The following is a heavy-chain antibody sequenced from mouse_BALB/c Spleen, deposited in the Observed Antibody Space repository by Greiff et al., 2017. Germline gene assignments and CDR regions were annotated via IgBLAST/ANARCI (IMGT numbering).Heavy chain of an antibody. CDR1: GYSITSDYA. CDR3: ARWGGKGAMDY. CDR2: ISYSGST. V-gene: IGHV3-2*02. Sequence: EVQGVESGPGLVKPSQSLSLTCTVTGYSITSDYAWNWIRQFPGNKLEWMGYISYSGSTSYNPSLKSRISITRDTSKNQFFLQLNSVTTEDTATYYCARWGGKGAMDYWGQGTSVTVSS. J-gene: IGHJ4*01.